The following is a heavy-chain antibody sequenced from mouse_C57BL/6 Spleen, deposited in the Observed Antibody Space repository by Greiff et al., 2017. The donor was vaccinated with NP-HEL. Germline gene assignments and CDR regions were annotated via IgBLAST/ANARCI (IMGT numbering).Heavy chain of an antibody. V-gene: IGHV14-4*01. CDR2: IDPENGDT. D-gene: IGHD1-1*01. CDR3: TTRITTVVGRDFAY. J-gene: IGHJ3*01. CDR1: GFNIKDDY. Sequence: EVQLQQSGAELVRPGASVKLSCTASGFNIKDDYMHWVKQRPEQGLEWIGWIDPENGDTEYASKFQGKATITADTSSNTAYLQLSSLTSEDTAVYYCTTRITTVVGRDFAYWGKGTLVTVSA.